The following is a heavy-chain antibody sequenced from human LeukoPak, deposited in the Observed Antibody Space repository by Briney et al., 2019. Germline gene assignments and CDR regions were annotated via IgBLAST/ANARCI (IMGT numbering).Heavy chain of an antibody. CDR1: GGSISSSSYY. Sequence: SETLSLTCTVSGGSISSSSYYWGWLRQPPGKGLEWIGSIYYSGSTYYNPSLKSRATISVDTSKNQFSLKLSSVTAADTAVYYCARPNYDILTGSGLDAFDIWGQGTMVTVSS. CDR2: IYYSGST. J-gene: IGHJ3*02. D-gene: IGHD3-9*01. CDR3: ARPNYDILTGSGLDAFDI. V-gene: IGHV4-39*01.